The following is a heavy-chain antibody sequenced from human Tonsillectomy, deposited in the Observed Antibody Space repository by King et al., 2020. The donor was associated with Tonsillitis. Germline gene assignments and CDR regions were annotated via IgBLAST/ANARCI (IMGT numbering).Heavy chain of an antibody. J-gene: IGHJ4*02. V-gene: IGHV4-59*01. D-gene: IGHD2-21*02. CDR1: GGSISSYY. CDR2: IYYSGST. CDR3: ARTSPSCGGDCYYDY. Sequence: QLQESGPGLVKPSETLSLTCTVSGGSISSYYWSWIRQPPGKGLECIGYIYYSGSTNYNPSLKSRVTISVDTSKNQFSLKLSSVTAADTAVYYCARTSPSCGGDCYYDYWGQGTLVTVSS.